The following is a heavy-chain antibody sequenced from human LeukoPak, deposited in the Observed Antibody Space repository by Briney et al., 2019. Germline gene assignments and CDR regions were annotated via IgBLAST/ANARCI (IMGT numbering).Heavy chain of an antibody. V-gene: IGHV4-59*01. CDR1: GGSISSYY. J-gene: IGHJ4*02. D-gene: IGHD4-17*01. Sequence: SETLSLTCTVSGGSISSYYWSWIRQPPGKGLEWIGYIYYSGSTNYNPSLKSRVTISVDTSKNQFSLKLSSVTAADTAVYYCAGDYGGNSGVWGQGTLVTVSS. CDR3: AGDYGGNSGV. CDR2: IYYSGST.